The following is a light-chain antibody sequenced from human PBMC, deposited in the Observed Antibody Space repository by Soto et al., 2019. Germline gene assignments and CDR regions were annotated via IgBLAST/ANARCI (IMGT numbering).Light chain of an antibody. Sequence: QSVLTQPPSASGAPGQSVTISCTGTSSDVGGYNSVSWYQQYPGKAPKLMIYEVTQRPSGVPDRFSGSKSGNTASLTVSGLQAEDEASYYCSSYAGSNNVVFGGGTKLTVL. CDR2: EVT. CDR3: SSYAGSNNVV. J-gene: IGLJ2*01. CDR1: SSDVGGYNS. V-gene: IGLV2-8*01.